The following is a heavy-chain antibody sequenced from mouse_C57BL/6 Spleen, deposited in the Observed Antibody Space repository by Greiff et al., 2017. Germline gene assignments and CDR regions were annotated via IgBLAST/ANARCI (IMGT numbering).Heavy chain of an antibody. CDR2: INPGSGYT. CDR3: AREGLVRRFAWFAY. Sequence: VQLKESGAELARPGASVKMSCKASGYTFTSYTMHWVKQRPGQGLEWIGYINPGSGYTKYTQKFKGQATLPADQSSSTAYMQLSSLTSEDSASYYCAREGLVRRFAWFAYWGQGTLVTVSA. J-gene: IGHJ3*01. V-gene: IGHV1-4*01. D-gene: IGHD1-1*01. CDR1: GYTFTSYT.